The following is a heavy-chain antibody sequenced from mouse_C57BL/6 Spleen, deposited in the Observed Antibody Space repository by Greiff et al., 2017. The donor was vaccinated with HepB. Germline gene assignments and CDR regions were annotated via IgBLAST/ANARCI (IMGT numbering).Heavy chain of an antibody. J-gene: IGHJ2*01. CDR3: TTPYYGSSYRY. V-gene: IGHV14-4*01. CDR2: IDPENGDT. D-gene: IGHD1-1*01. Sequence: EVQLQQSGAELVRPGASVKLSCTASGFTFKDDYMHWVKQRPEQGLEWIGWIDPENGDTEYASKFQGKATITVDTSSTTAYLQLSSLTSEDTAVYYCTTPYYGSSYRYWGQGTTLTVSS. CDR1: GFTFKDDY.